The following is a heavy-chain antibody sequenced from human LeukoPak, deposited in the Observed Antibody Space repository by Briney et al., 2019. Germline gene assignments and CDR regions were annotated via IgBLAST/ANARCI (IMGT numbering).Heavy chain of an antibody. D-gene: IGHD5-24*01. CDR2: INAGNGNT. CDR1: EYTFTDYA. J-gene: IGHJ4*02. Sequence: GASVKVSCKASEYTFTDYAINWVRQAPGQRLEWMGWINAGNGNTRYSQRFQGRVIITRDTSASTAYMELSSLTSEDTAVYYCARGRWSATTASYYLDFWGQGTLVTVSS. V-gene: IGHV1-3*01. CDR3: ARGRWSATTASYYLDF.